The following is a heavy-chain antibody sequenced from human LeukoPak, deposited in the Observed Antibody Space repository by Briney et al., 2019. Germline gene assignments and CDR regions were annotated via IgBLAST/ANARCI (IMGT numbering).Heavy chain of an antibody. CDR2: ISGSGGST. D-gene: IGHD4-11*01. Sequence: GGSLRLSCAASGFTFSTYAMSWVRQAPGKGLEWVSLISGSGGSTYYADSVKGRFTISRDNGKNTLSLQMNSLRAEDTALYYCAKERLTTTTFDSWGRGTLVTVS. J-gene: IGHJ4*02. CDR3: AKERLTTTTFDS. CDR1: GFTFSTYA. V-gene: IGHV3-23*01.